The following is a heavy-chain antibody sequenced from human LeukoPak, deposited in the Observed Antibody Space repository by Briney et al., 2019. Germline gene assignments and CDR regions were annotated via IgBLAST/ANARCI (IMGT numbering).Heavy chain of an antibody. CDR2: ISDSGTTI. V-gene: IGHV3-48*03. D-gene: IGHD3-9*01. CDR3: ARVRYFDSLGPFDY. Sequence: PGGALRLSCAASGFTFSNYEMNWGRQAPGEGVEGVSYISDSGTTIYYGDSVKGRVTISRDNAKKSLYLQMNSLRAEDTAVYYCARVRYFDSLGPFDYWGQGTLVTVSS. J-gene: IGHJ4*02. CDR1: GFTFSNYE.